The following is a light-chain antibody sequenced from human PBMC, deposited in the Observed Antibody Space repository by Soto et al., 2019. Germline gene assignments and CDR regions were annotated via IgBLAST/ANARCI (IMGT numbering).Light chain of an antibody. Sequence: QSALTQPPSVSGSPGQSVTISCTGTSSDVGSYNRVSWYQQPPGTAPKLMIYEVSNRPSGVPDRFSGSKSGNTASLTISGLQAEDEADYYCSLYTSSSTFGVFGGGTQLTVL. CDR2: EVS. CDR1: SSDVGSYNR. V-gene: IGLV2-18*01. CDR3: SLYTSSSTFGV. J-gene: IGLJ2*01.